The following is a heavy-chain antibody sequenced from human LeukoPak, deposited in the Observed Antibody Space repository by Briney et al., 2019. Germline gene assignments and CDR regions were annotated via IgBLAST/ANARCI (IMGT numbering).Heavy chain of an antibody. CDR1: GGTFSSYA. V-gene: IGHV1-69*04. CDR3: ARDIGDCSSLSCYNHYYYMDV. J-gene: IGHJ6*03. D-gene: IGHD2-2*02. CDR2: IIPILGIA. Sequence: SVKVSCKASGGTFSSYAISWVRQAPGQGLEWMGRIIPILGIANYAQKFQGRVTITADKPTSTAYMELSSLRSEDTAVYYCARDIGDCSSLSCYNHYYYMDVWGKGTTVTVSS.